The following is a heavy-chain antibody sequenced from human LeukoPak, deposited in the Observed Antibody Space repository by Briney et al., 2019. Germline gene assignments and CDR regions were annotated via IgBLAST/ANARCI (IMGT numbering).Heavy chain of an antibody. J-gene: IGHJ5*01. CDR1: GDSVSSDSST. CDR2: TYYRSKWST. Sequence: SQTLSLTCAISGDSVSSDSSTWNWIRQSPSRGLEWLGRTYYRSKWSTDYAASVENRITVKPDTSKNQFSLQLSSVTPEDTAMYYCARRGGPSSGWFDSWGQGTLVTVSS. D-gene: IGHD6-19*01. V-gene: IGHV6-1*01. CDR3: ARRGGPSSGWFDS.